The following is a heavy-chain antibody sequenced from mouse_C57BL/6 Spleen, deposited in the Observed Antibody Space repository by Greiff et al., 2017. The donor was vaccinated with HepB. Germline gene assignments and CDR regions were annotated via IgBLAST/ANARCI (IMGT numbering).Heavy chain of an antibody. CDR1: GYTFTSYW. J-gene: IGHJ1*03. Sequence: QVQLKQPGAELVRPGSSVKLSCKASGYTFTSYWMDWVKQRPGQGLEWIGNIYPSDSETHYNQKFKDKATLTVDKSSSTAYMQLSSLTSEDSAVYYCARSTVDWYFDVWGTGTTVTVSS. CDR3: ARSTVDWYFDV. D-gene: IGHD1-1*01. V-gene: IGHV1-61*01. CDR2: IYPSDSET.